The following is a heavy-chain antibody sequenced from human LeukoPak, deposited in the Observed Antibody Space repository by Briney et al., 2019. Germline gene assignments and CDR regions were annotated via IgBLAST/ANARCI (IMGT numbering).Heavy chain of an antibody. CDR3: AKYNYDFWSGYPHYFDY. V-gene: IGHV3-23*01. CDR2: ISGSGGTT. J-gene: IGHJ4*02. D-gene: IGHD3-3*01. Sequence: GGSLRLSCAASGFTFSSYAMSWVRQAPGKGLEGVSAISGSGGTTYYADSVKGRFTISRDNSKNTLYLQVNSLRAEDTAVYYCAKYNYDFWSGYPHYFDYWGQGTLVTVSS. CDR1: GFTFSSYA.